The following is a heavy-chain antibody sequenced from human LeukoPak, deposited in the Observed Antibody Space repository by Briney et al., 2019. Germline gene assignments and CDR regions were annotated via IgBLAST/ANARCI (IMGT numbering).Heavy chain of an antibody. D-gene: IGHD1-26*01. CDR3: ATLAMLGATDY. CDR2: IYYSGST. Sequence: SETLSLTCTVSGGSISSSSYYWGWIRQPPGKGLEWIGSIYYSGSTYYNPSLKSRVTISVDTSKNQFSLKLSSVTAADTAVYYCATLAMLGATDYWAREPWSPSPQ. V-gene: IGHV4-39*07. CDR1: GGSISSSSYY. J-gene: IGHJ4*02.